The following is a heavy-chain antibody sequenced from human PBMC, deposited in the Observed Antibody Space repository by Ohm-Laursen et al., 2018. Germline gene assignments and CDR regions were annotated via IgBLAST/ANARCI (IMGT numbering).Heavy chain of an antibody. CDR1: GFTFDDYA. D-gene: IGHD6-19*01. CDR3: ARGEGWYSDY. CDR2: ISWNSGSI. J-gene: IGHJ4*02. V-gene: IGHV3-9*01. Sequence: SLRLSCAATGFTFDDYAMHWVRQAPGKGLEWVSGISWNSGSIGYADSVEGRFTISRDNAKNSLYLQMNSLRAEDTAVYYCARGEGWYSDYWGQGTLVTVSP.